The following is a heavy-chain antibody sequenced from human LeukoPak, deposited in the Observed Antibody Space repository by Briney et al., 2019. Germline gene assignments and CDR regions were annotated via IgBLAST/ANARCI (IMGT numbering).Heavy chain of an antibody. J-gene: IGHJ4*01. CDR2: IYYSGST. D-gene: IGHD5-18*01. CDR3: ASMRTAMAENDY. CDR1: GGFISSYY. V-gene: IGHV4-59*01. Sequence: SEALSLTCTVSGGFISSYYWSWIRQPPGKGLEWIGYIYYSGSTNYNPSLKSRVTISVDTSKNQFSLKLSSVTAADTAVYYCASMRTAMAENDYWGQGTLVTVSS.